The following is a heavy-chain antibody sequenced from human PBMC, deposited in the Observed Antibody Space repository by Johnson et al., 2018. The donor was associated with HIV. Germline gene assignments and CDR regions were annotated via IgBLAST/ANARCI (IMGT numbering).Heavy chain of an antibody. V-gene: IGHV3-30*03. Sequence: QMLLVESGGGVVQPGRSLRLSCAASGFTFSSYGMHWVRQAPGKGLEWVAVISYDGSNKYYADSVKGRFTISRDNAKNSLYLQMNSLRAEDTAVYYCARLTWDQNRGWDAFDIWGQGTMVTVSS. CDR3: ARLTWDQNRGWDAFDI. CDR2: ISYDGSNK. D-gene: IGHD1-26*01. J-gene: IGHJ3*02. CDR1: GFTFSSYG.